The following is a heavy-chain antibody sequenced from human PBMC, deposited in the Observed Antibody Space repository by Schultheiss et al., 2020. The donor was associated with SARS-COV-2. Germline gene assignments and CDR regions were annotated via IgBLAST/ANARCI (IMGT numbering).Heavy chain of an antibody. CDR3: AKPLSEGYSSPRGAYYYYGMDV. J-gene: IGHJ6*02. CDR2: IWYDGSNT. Sequence: GGSLRLSCAASGFTFSSYGMHWVRQAPGKGLEWVAVIWYDGSNTYYADSVKGRFTISRDNSKNTLYLQMNSLRAEDTAVYYCAKPLSEGYSSPRGAYYYYGMDVWGQGTTVTVSS. D-gene: IGHD6-13*01. V-gene: IGHV3-33*06. CDR1: GFTFSSYG.